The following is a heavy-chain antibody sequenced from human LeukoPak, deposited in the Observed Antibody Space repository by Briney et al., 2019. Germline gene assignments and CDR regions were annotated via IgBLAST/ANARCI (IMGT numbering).Heavy chain of an antibody. CDR2: ISSSSSSI. J-gene: IGHJ5*02. D-gene: IGHD3-3*01. CDR3: ARDRKREDFWSSYYHWFDP. CDR1: GFTFSTYS. Sequence: PGGSLRLSCAASGFTFSTYSMNWVRQAPGKGLEWVSSISSSSSSIYYADSVKGRFTISRDNAKKSLYLQMNSMRAEETAVYYCARDRKREDFWSSYYHWFDPWGQGTLVTVSS. V-gene: IGHV3-21*01.